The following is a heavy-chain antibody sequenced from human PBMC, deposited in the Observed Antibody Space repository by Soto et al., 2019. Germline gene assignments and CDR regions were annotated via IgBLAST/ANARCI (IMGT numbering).Heavy chain of an antibody. CDR2: IYYSGST. D-gene: IGHD6-13*01. CDR3: ARDWGAAAAN. V-gene: IGHV4-61*01. J-gene: IGHJ4*02. CDR1: GGSVSSGSYY. Sequence: SETLSLTCTVSGGSVSSGSYYWSWIRQPPGKGLEWIGYIYYSGSTNYNPSLKSRVTISVDTSKNQFSLKLSSVTAADTAVYYCARDWGAAAANWGQGTLVTVSS.